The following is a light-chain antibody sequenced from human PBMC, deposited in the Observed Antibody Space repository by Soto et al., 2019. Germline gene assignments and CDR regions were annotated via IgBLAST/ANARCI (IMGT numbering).Light chain of an antibody. J-gene: IGKJ1*01. Sequence: DLQMTQSPSTLSGSVGDRVTITCRASQTISSWLAWYQQKPGKAPKLLIYKATTLTSLVPARFSCSGSGTEFSSTISSPQPDDFATYYWQRYNSYSEAFGQGTKV. CDR3: QRYNSYSEA. V-gene: IGKV1-5*03. CDR2: KAT. CDR1: QTISSW.